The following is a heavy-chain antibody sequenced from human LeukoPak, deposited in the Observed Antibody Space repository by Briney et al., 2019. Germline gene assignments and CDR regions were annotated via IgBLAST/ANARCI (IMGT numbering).Heavy chain of an antibody. V-gene: IGHV3-23*01. D-gene: IGHD5-12*01. CDR1: EFTFSSYW. Sequence: GGSLRLSCAASEFTFSSYWMHWVRQAPGKGLEWVSAISGSGGSTYYADSVKGRFTISRDNSKNTLYLQMNSLRAEDTAVYYCARDSGYDEGFDYWGQGTLVTVSS. CDR2: ISGSGGST. CDR3: ARDSGYDEGFDY. J-gene: IGHJ4*02.